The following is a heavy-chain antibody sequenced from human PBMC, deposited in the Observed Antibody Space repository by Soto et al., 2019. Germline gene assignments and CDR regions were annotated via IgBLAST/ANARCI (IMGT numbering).Heavy chain of an antibody. CDR3: ARDVCSSTSCDLDY. CDR1: GGSISSYY. D-gene: IGHD2-2*01. CDR2: IYYSGST. J-gene: IGHJ4*02. V-gene: IGHV4-59*01. Sequence: SETLSLTCTVSGGSISSYYWSWIRQPPGKGLEWIGYIYYSGSTNYNPSLKSRVTISVDTSKNQFSLKLSSVTAADTAVYYCARDVCSSTSCDLDYWGQGTLVTVSS.